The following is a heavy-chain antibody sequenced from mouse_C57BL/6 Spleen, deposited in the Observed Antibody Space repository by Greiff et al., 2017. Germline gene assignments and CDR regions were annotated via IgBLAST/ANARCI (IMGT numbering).Heavy chain of an antibody. CDR3: ARCYDYFDY. V-gene: IGHV1-55*01. CDR2: IYPGSGST. D-gene: IGHD1-1*01. Sequence: VQLQQPGAELVKPGASVKMSCKASGYTFTSYWINWVKQRPGQGLEWIGHIYPGSGSTNYNEKFKGKATLTVDTSSSTAYMQLSSLASEDSAVYDCARCYDYFDYWGQGTTLTVSS. CDR1: GYTFTSYW. J-gene: IGHJ2*01.